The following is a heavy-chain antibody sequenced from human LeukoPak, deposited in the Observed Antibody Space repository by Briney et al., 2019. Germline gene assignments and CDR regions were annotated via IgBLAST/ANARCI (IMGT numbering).Heavy chain of an antibody. J-gene: IGHJ4*02. V-gene: IGHV4-59*12. D-gene: IGHD6-13*01. Sequence: SETLSLTCTVSGGSISSYYWSWIRQPPGKGLEWIGYIYYSGSTNYNPSLKSRVTMSEDTSKNQFSLKLTSVTAADTAVYYCARGGSRAAGTFDYWGQGTLVTVFS. CDR2: IYYSGST. CDR3: ARGGSRAAGTFDY. CDR1: GGSISSYY.